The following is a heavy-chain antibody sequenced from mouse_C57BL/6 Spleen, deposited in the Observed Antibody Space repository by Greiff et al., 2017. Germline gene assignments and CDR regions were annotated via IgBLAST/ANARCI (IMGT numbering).Heavy chain of an antibody. Sequence: VQLQQPGAELVKPGASVKVSCKASGYTFTSYWMHWVKQRPGQGLEWIGRIHPSDSDTNYNQKFKGKATLTADKSSSTAYMQLSSLTSEVSAVYYIAIAPYCYCSSFFDYWGQGTTLTVSS. D-gene: IGHD1-1*01. V-gene: IGHV1-74*01. CDR3: AIAPYCYCSSFFDY. CDR1: GYTFTSYW. CDR2: IHPSDSDT. J-gene: IGHJ2*01.